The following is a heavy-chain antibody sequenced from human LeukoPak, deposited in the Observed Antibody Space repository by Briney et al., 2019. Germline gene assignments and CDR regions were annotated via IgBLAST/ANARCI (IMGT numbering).Heavy chain of an antibody. J-gene: IGHJ4*02. Sequence: PSETLSLTCTVSGGSISSGDYYWSWIRQPPGKGLEWIGNIYYSGSTYYNPSLESRLTISVDTSKNQFSLKLSSVTAADTAVYYCASLIRGVIIEVFDYWGQGSLVTVSS. CDR2: IYYSGST. V-gene: IGHV4-30-4*01. CDR3: ASLIRGVIIEVFDY. D-gene: IGHD3-10*01. CDR1: GGSISSGDYY.